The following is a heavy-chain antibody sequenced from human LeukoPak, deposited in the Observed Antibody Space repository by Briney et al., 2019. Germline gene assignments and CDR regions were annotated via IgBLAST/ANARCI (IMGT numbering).Heavy chain of an antibody. J-gene: IGHJ4*02. CDR3: ARESGSMTTVTSLFDY. CDR2: IYYSGST. Sequence: SETLSLTCTVSGGSISSGDYYWSWIRQPPGKGLEWIGYIYYSGSTYYNPSLKSRVTISVDTSKNQFSLKLSSVTAADTAAYYCARESGSMTTVTSLFDYWGQGTLVTVSS. D-gene: IGHD4-11*01. CDR1: GGSISSGDYY. V-gene: IGHV4-30-4*08.